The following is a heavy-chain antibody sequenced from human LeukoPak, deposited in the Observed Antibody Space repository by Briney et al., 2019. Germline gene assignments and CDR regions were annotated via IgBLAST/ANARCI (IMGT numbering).Heavy chain of an antibody. V-gene: IGHV4-34*01. CDR2: INHSGST. D-gene: IGHD5-18*01. J-gene: IGHJ4*02. CDR1: GGSFSGYY. CDR3: ARRGYSYGFDY. Sequence: SETLALTCGVYGGSFSGYYWSWIRQPPGKGLEWIGEINHSGSTNYNPSLKSRVTISVDTSKNQFSLKLSSVTAADTAVYYCARRGYSYGFDYWGQGTLVTVSS.